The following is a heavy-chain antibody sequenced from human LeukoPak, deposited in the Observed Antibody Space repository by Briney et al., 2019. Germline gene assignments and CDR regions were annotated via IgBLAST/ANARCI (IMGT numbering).Heavy chain of an antibody. Sequence: GGSLRLSCAASGFTFSSYAMHWVRQAPGKGLEWVAVISYDGSNKYYADSVKGRFTISRDNSKNTLYLQMNSLRAEDTAVYYCARDRLLEMAAFDIWGQGTMVTVSS. V-gene: IGHV3-30-3*01. CDR3: ARDRLLEMAAFDI. CDR2: ISYDGSNK. CDR1: GFTFSSYA. J-gene: IGHJ3*02. D-gene: IGHD5-24*01.